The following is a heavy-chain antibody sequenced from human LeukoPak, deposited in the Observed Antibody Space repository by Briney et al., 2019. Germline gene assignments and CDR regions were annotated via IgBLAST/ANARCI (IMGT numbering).Heavy chain of an antibody. Sequence: SETLSLTCTVSGASISNPIYHWGWIRQPLGKGLEWIGSMYYTGITYHNPSLKSRVTMSLDTSKNQFSLKLNSVTAADTAVYYCARLTNGNPGDYWGQGTLVTVSS. J-gene: IGHJ4*02. V-gene: IGHV4-39*07. CDR1: GASISNPIYH. CDR2: MYYTGIT. D-gene: IGHD2-8*01. CDR3: ARLTNGNPGDY.